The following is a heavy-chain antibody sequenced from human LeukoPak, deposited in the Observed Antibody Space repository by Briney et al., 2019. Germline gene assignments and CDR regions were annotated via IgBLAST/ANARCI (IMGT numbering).Heavy chain of an antibody. CDR1: GFTFSSYG. J-gene: IGHJ4*02. CDR2: ISYDGSNK. V-gene: IGHV3-30*19. CDR3: ARDSYYYGSGIDY. Sequence: GGSLRLSCAASGFTFSSYGMHWVRQAPGKGLEWVAVISYDGSNKYYADSVKGRFTISRDNSKNTLYLQMNSLRAEDTAVYYCARDSYYYGSGIDYWGQGTLVTVSS. D-gene: IGHD3-10*01.